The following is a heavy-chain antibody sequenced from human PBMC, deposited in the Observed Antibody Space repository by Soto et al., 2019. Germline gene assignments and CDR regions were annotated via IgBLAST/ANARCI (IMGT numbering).Heavy chain of an antibody. CDR3: AHCRGGVASF. CDR2: IYWDVDK. D-gene: IGHD3-16*01. CDR1: GFSLSTRDVG. V-gene: IGHV2-5*02. J-gene: IGHJ4*02. Sequence: QITLNESGPTLVKPTQTLTLTCTFSGFSLSTRDVGVGWIRQPPGKALEWLGVIYWDVDKRYSPSLKSRLTITEDTSKNQVVLRMTKMDPVDTATYFCAHCRGGVASFWGQGTLVTVSS.